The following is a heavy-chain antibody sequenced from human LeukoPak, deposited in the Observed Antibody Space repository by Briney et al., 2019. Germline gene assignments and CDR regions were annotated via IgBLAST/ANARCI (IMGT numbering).Heavy chain of an antibody. Sequence: GGSLRLSCAASGFTFSSYGMHWVRQAPGKGLEWVAFIRYTGSNKYYADSVKGRFTISRDNSKNTLYLQMNSLRAEDTAVYYCAKGGSASHNWFDPWGQGTLVTVSS. V-gene: IGHV3-30*02. J-gene: IGHJ5*02. CDR1: GFTFSSYG. CDR3: AKGGSASHNWFDP. D-gene: IGHD2-15*01. CDR2: IRYTGSNK.